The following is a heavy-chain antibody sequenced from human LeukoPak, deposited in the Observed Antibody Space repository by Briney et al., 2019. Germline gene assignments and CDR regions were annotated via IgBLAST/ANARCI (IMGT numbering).Heavy chain of an antibody. CDR1: GGSFSGYY. V-gene: IGHV4-34*01. D-gene: IGHD3-3*01. CDR2: INHSGST. Sequence: PSETLSLTCAVYGGSFSGYYWSWIRQPPGKGLEWIGEINHSGSTNYNPSLKSRVTISVDTSKNQFSLKLSSVTAADTAVYYCARGPSSIRFLEWPERSMDVWGQGTTVTVSS. CDR3: ARGPSSIRFLEWPERSMDV. J-gene: IGHJ6*02.